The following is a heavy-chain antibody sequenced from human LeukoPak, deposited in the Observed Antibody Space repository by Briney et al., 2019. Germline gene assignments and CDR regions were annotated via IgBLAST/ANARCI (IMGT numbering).Heavy chain of an antibody. CDR1: GYTFTGYY. CDR2: INPNSGGT. Sequence: ASVKVSCKASGYTFTGYYMHWVRQAPGQGLEWMGWINPNSGGTNYAQKFQGRVTMTRDTSISTAYMELSRLRSDDTAVYYCARDIAAAGIKFDYWGQGTLVTVSS. J-gene: IGHJ4*02. D-gene: IGHD6-13*01. CDR3: ARDIAAAGIKFDY. V-gene: IGHV1-2*02.